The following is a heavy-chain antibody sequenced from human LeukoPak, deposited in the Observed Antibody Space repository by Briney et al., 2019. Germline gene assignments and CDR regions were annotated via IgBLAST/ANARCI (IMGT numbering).Heavy chain of an antibody. CDR3: ARRPVSTIKGYFDS. CDR2: ISTDGNYK. Sequence: PETSLRLSCAASGFTFSNYAIYWVRQAPGKGLEWVSVISTDGNYKYYADSVEGRFAVSRDNSKNIVYLQMNSLSADDTAVYYCARRPVSTIKGYFDSWGQGTLVTVSS. V-gene: IGHV3-30*09. J-gene: IGHJ4*02. D-gene: IGHD5/OR15-5a*01. CDR1: GFTFSNYA.